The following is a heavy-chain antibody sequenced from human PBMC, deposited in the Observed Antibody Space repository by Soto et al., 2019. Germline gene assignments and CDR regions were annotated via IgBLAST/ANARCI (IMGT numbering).Heavy chain of an antibody. CDR1: GYTFTSYY. D-gene: IGHD3-9*01. J-gene: IGHJ4*02. Sequence: QVQLVQSGAEVKKPGASVKVSCKASGYTFTSYYMHWVRQAPGQGLEWMGIINPSGGSTSYAQMFQGRVTMTRDTSTSTVYMELSSLRSEDTAVYYCARGDSGEYDILTGYPVRSRDFDYWGQGTLVTVSS. CDR3: ARGDSGEYDILTGYPVRSRDFDY. V-gene: IGHV1-46*03. CDR2: INPSGGST.